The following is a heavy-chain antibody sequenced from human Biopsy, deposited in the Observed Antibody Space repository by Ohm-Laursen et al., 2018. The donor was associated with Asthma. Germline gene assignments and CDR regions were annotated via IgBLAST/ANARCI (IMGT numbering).Heavy chain of an antibody. D-gene: IGHD3-22*01. CDR1: GFTFGDYA. Sequence: SLRLSCAASGFTFGDYAMSWFRQAPGKGLEWVGFIRSKAYGGTTEYAASVKGRFTISRDDSKSIAYLQMNSLKTEDTAVYYCASDLGGYYYDSSGYSPDYWGQGTLVTVSS. CDR3: ASDLGGYYYDSSGYSPDY. V-gene: IGHV3-49*03. CDR2: IRSKAYGGTT. J-gene: IGHJ4*02.